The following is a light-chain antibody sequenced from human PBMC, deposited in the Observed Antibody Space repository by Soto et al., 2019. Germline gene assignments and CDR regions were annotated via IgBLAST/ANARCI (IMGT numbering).Light chain of an antibody. CDR3: QQYNNWLRA. Sequence: EIVMTQSPATLSVSPGERATLSCRASQSVSSNLAWYQQKPGQAPRLLIYGASTRATGIPARFSGSGSGTEVTLPISSLQSADFAVYYCQQYNNWLRAFGQGTKVEIK. J-gene: IGKJ1*01. CDR1: QSVSSN. V-gene: IGKV3-15*01. CDR2: GAS.